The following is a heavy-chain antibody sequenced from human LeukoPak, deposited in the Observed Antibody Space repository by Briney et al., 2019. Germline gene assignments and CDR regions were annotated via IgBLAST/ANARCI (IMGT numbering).Heavy chain of an antibody. V-gene: IGHV1-24*01. CDR2: FDPEDGET. CDR3: ATDCGGDCYPRAEYFQH. D-gene: IGHD2-21*02. Sequence: GASVKVSCKVSGYTLTELSMHWVRQAPRKGLEWMGGFDPEDGETIYAQKFQGRVTMTEDTSTDTAYMELSSLRSEDTAVYYCATDCGGDCYPRAEYFQHWGQGTLVTVSS. CDR1: GYTLTELS. J-gene: IGHJ1*01.